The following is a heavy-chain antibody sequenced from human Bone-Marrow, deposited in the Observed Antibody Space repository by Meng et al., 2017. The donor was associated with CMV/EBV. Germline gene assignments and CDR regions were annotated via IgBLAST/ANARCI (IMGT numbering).Heavy chain of an antibody. CDR1: GFTFSSYS. CDR3: ARDRGYSYGYRAFEI. V-gene: IGHV3-21*01. J-gene: IGHJ3*02. Sequence: GESLKISCAASGFTFSSYSMNWVRQAPGKGLEWVSSISSSSSYIYYADSVKGRFTISRDNAKNSLYLQMNSLRAEDTAVYYCARDRGYSYGYRAFEIWGQGTMVTVSS. CDR2: ISSSSSYI. D-gene: IGHD5-18*01.